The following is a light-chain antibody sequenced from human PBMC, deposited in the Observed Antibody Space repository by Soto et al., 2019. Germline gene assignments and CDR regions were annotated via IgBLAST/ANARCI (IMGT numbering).Light chain of an antibody. Sequence: QSVLTQPPSVSGAPGQRVTISCTGSSSNIGAGYDVHWYQQLPGTAPKLLIYGNSNRPSGVPDRFSGSKSGTSASLAITGLQAEDEADYYCQSYDSSLSGEVLGTGTQVTVL. V-gene: IGLV1-40*01. J-gene: IGLJ1*01. CDR3: QSYDSSLSGEV. CDR2: GNS. CDR1: SSNIGAGYD.